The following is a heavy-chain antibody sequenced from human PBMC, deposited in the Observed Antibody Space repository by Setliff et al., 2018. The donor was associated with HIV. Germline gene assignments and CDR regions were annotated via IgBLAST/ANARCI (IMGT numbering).Heavy chain of an antibody. CDR3: ARHGDYEYFQH. CDR1: GGSFSGYH. J-gene: IGHJ1*01. CDR2: INHTGNT. Sequence: SETLSLTCVVFGGSFSGYHWNWIRQFPGKGLEWIGEINHTGNTQYNPSLKSRVTVSVDTSKNRFSLNLRSVTATDTAIYYCARHGDYEYFQHWGRGTPVTVS. V-gene: IGHV4-34*01. D-gene: IGHD4-17*01.